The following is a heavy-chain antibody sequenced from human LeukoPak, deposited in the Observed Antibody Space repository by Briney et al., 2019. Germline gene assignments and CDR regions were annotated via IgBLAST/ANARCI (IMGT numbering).Heavy chain of an antibody. CDR1: GGSFSGYY. Sequence: PSETLSLTCAVYGGSFSGYYWSWIRQPPGKGLEWIGEINHSGSTNYNPSLKSRVTISVDTSENQFSLKLSSVTAADTAVYYCARGRPVLLCFGANDAFDIWGQGTMVTVSS. D-gene: IGHD3-10*01. CDR3: ARGRPVLLCFGANDAFDI. J-gene: IGHJ3*02. CDR2: INHSGST. V-gene: IGHV4-34*01.